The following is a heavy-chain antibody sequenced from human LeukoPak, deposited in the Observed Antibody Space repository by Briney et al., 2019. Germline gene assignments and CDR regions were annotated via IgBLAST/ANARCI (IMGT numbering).Heavy chain of an antibody. D-gene: IGHD5-18*01. Sequence: PGGSLRLSCAASGFTFSSYEMNWVRQAPGKGLEWVSYISSSGSTIYYADSVKGRFTISGDNAKNSLYLQMNSRRAEDTAVYYCARHKRYSYAFYYGMDVWGQGTTVTVSS. V-gene: IGHV3-48*03. CDR2: ISSSGSTI. CDR1: GFTFSSYE. J-gene: IGHJ6*02. CDR3: ARHKRYSYAFYYGMDV.